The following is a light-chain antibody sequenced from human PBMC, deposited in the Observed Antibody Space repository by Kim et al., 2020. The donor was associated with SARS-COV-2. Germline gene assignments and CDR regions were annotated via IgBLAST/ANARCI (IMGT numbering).Light chain of an antibody. CDR3: QQYGSSPFT. CDR2: GAS. CDR1: QSVPNKS. Sequence: EIVLAQSPDTLSLSPGERATLSCRASQSVPNKSLAWFRQKPGQPPRLLIYGASNRATDIPDRFSGSGSGTDFTLSISRLEPEDFAVFYCQQYGSSPFTFGPGTKVDIK. J-gene: IGKJ3*01. V-gene: IGKV3-20*01.